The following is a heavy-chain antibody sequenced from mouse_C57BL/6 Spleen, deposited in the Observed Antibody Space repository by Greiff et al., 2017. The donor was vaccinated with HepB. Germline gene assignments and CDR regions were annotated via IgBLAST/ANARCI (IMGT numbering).Heavy chain of an antibody. CDR1: GYTFTNYW. J-gene: IGHJ4*01. Sequence: VQLQQSGAELVRPGTSVKMSCKASGYTFTNYWIGWAKQRPGHGLEWIGDIYPGGGYTNYNEKFKGKATLTADKSSSTAYMQFSSLTSEDSAIYYCARSDYGSNYMDYWGQGTSVTVSS. CDR3: ARSDYGSNYMDY. V-gene: IGHV1-63*01. CDR2: IYPGGGYT. D-gene: IGHD1-1*01.